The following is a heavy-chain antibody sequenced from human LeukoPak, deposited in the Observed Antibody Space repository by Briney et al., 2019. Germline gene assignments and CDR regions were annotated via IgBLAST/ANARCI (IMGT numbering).Heavy chain of an antibody. CDR3: ARLRYSNYVDY. Sequence: SETLSLTCTVSGDSISSRTVFWGWIRQPPGKGLEWIGTVYSLGTTYYNPSLKRRVTISVDTSKNQFSLNVASMTAADTAVYYCARLRYSNYVDYWGQGTLVTVSS. J-gene: IGHJ4*02. CDR2: VYSLGTT. V-gene: IGHV4-39*01. D-gene: IGHD4-11*01. CDR1: GDSISSRTVF.